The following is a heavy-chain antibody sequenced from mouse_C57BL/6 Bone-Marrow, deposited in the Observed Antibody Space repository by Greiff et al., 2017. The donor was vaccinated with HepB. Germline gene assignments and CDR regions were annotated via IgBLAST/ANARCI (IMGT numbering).Heavy chain of an antibody. V-gene: IGHV1-64*01. CDR1: GYTFTSYW. CDR2: IHPNSGST. D-gene: IGHD2-5*01. Sequence: QVQLKQPGAELVKPGASVKLSCKASGYTFTSYWMHWVKQRPGQGLEWIGMIHPNSGSTNYNEKFKSKATLTVDKSSRKAYMQLRSLTSEDSAVYYCARNSAYYSNYFAYWGQGTLVTVSA. J-gene: IGHJ3*01. CDR3: ARNSAYYSNYFAY.